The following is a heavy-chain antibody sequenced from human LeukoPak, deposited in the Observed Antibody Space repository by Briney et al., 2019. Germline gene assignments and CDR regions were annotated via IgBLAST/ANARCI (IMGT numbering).Heavy chain of an antibody. CDR2: INPNNGGT. V-gene: IGHV1-2*04. J-gene: IGHJ5*02. Sequence: ASVKVSCKASGYTFTDYYIHWVRQAPGQGLEWMGWINPNNGGTDYAQKFQGWVTMTRDTSISTAYMELSRLRSDDTAFYYCAREPIVAAGEFDPWRQGTLVTVSS. CDR3: AREPIVAAGEFDP. CDR1: GYTFTDYY. D-gene: IGHD6-13*01.